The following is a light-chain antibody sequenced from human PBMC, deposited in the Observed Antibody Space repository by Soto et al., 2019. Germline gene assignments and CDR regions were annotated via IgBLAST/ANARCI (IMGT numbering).Light chain of an antibody. CDR1: QSVSSF. CDR2: GAS. CDR3: QQYSNWPSWT. J-gene: IGKJ1*01. Sequence: EKVMTQSPATLSMSPGERATLSCRANQSVSSFLAWYQQKPGQAPRLLIYGASTRATGIPARFSGSGSGTEFTLTISSLLSEDFAFYYCQQYSNWPSWTFGQGTKVEVK. V-gene: IGKV3-15*01.